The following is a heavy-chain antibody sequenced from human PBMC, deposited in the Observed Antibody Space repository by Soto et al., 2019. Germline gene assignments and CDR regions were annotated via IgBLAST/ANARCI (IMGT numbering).Heavy chain of an antibody. Sequence: GGSLRLSCAASGFTFSSYWMSWVRQAPGKGLEWVATIKQDGSEKYYVDSVKGRFTISRDNAKNSLYLQMNSLRAEDTAVYYCARVPLGAARLLDYYYGMDVWGQGTTVTVSS. D-gene: IGHD6-6*01. V-gene: IGHV3-7*05. CDR1: GFTFSSYW. J-gene: IGHJ6*02. CDR3: ARVPLGAARLLDYYYGMDV. CDR2: IKQDGSEK.